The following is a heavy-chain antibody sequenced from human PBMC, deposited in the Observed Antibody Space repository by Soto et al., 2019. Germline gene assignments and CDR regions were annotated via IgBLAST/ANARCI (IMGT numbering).Heavy chain of an antibody. J-gene: IGHJ6*02. CDR1: GGSISSGGYY. D-gene: IGHD3-22*01. CDR3: ARTSMTAYYYYGMDV. Sequence: TLSLTCTVSGGSISSGGYYWSWIRQHPGKGLEWIGYIYYSGSTYYNPSLKSRVTISVDTSKNQFSLKLSSVTAADTAVYYCARTSMTAYYYYGMDVWGQGTTVTVS. V-gene: IGHV4-31*03. CDR2: IYYSGST.